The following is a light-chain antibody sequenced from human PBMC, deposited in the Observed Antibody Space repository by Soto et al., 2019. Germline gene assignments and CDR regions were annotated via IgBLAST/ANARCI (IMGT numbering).Light chain of an antibody. CDR1: SSNIGAGYD. J-gene: IGLJ1*01. CDR3: QSYDSSLRVF. Sequence: QSVLTQPPSVSGAPGQRVTISCTGSSSNIGAGYDVHWYQQLPGTAPKLLIYGNSNRPSGVPDRFSGSKSGTSASLAITGLQAEDEADYYCQSYDSSLRVFFGTGTKV. V-gene: IGLV1-40*01. CDR2: GNS.